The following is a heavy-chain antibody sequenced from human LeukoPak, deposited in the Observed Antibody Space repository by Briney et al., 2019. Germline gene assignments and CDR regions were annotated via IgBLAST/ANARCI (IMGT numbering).Heavy chain of an antibody. CDR1: GFPFSTHS. CDR2: INSDGSRT. V-gene: IGHV3-74*01. Sequence: GGSLRLSCTASGFPFSTHSMHWLRQAPGKAPVCVSRINSDGSRTRYADSVTGRFTISRDNAKNTVYLQMNSLRAEDTAVYYCAKVLGGLWPGIDYWGQGTVVTVSS. D-gene: IGHD2-15*01. J-gene: IGHJ4*02. CDR3: AKVLGGLWPGIDY.